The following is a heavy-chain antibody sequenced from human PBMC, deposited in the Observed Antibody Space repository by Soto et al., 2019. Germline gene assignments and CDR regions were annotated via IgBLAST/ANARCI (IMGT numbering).Heavy chain of an antibody. CDR2: IYYSGST. V-gene: IGHV4-31*03. J-gene: IGHJ1*01. CDR1: GGSISSGGYY. CDR3: ATDTAVAGIEVRGWFRQ. D-gene: IGHD6-19*01. Sequence: PSETLSLTCTVSGGSISSGGYYWSWIRQHPGKGLEWIGYIYYSGSTYYNPSLKSRVTISVDTSKNQFSLKLSSVTAADTAVYYCATDTAVAGIEVRGWFRQWGRGTLVTVFS.